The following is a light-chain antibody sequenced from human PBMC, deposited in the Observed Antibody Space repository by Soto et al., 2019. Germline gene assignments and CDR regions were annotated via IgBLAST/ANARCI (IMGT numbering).Light chain of an antibody. CDR2: ELH. V-gene: IGLV2-8*01. J-gene: IGLJ1*01. CDR3: FSYADGNNDV. Sequence: QSALTQPPSASGSPGQSVTISCTGTRNDIGGYNFVSWYQHHPGKAPKLVIYELHKRPSGVPDRFSGSKSGNTASLAVSGLQADDEADYYCFSYADGNNDVFGTGTKVTVL. CDR1: RNDIGGYNF.